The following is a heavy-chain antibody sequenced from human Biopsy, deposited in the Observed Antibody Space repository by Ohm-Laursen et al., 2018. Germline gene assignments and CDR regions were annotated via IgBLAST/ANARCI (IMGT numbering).Heavy chain of an antibody. V-gene: IGHV4-31*03. CDR3: ARLGSGDYFPTFFDS. J-gene: IGHJ4*02. CDR1: GVSINGGRYY. Sequence: TLSLTCTVSGVSINGGRYYWNWIRHHPGKGLEWIGNIFYSANTYYNPSLKSRVTISVYTSKNQFSLKLSSVTAADTAVYYCARLGSGDYFPTFFDSWGQGALVTVSS. D-gene: IGHD5-12*01. CDR2: IFYSANT.